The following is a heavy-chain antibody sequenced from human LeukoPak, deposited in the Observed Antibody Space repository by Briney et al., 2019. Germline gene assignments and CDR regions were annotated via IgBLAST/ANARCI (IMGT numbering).Heavy chain of an antibody. CDR1: GGSISSGDYY. D-gene: IGHD3-9*01. Sequence: PSQTLSLTCTVSGGSISSGDYYWSWIRQPPGKGLEWIGYIYYSGSTYYNPSLKSRVTISVDTSKNQFSLKLSSVTAADTAVHYCARVVRYFDWLGYFDYWGQGTLVTVSS. V-gene: IGHV4-30-4*01. J-gene: IGHJ4*02. CDR3: ARVVRYFDWLGYFDY. CDR2: IYYSGST.